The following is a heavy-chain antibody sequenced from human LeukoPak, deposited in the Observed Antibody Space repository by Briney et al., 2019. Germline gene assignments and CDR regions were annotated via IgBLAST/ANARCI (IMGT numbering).Heavy chain of an antibody. CDR2: ISSSSSTI. V-gene: IGHV3-48*01. Sequence: PGGSLRLSCAASGFTFSSYSMNWVRQAPGKGLEWVSYISSSSSTIYYADSVKGRFTTSRDNAKNSLYLQMNSLRAEDTAVYYCAKIGRYYDFWTGFYEEEVDYMDVWGKGTTVTVSS. CDR3: AKIGRYYDFWTGFYEEEVDYMDV. CDR1: GFTFSSYS. J-gene: IGHJ6*03. D-gene: IGHD3-3*01.